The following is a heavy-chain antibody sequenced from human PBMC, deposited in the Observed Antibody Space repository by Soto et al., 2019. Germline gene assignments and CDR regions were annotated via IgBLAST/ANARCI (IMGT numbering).Heavy chain of an antibody. CDR2: IYYSGST. Sequence: SETLSLTCTVSGGSISSYYWSWIRQPPGKGLEWIGYIYYSGSTNYNPSLKSRVTISVDTSKNQFSLKLSSVTAADTAVYYCARDQNDSSGYYWYYFDYWGQGTLVTVSS. D-gene: IGHD3-22*01. J-gene: IGHJ4*02. CDR1: GGSISSYY. V-gene: IGHV4-59*01. CDR3: ARDQNDSSGYYWYYFDY.